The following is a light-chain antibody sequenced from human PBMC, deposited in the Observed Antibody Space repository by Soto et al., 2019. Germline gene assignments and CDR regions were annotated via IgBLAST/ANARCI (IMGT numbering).Light chain of an antibody. V-gene: IGKV4-1*01. Sequence: DIVMTQSPDSLAVSLGERATINCKSSQSVLYSSNNKNYLAWYQQKPGQAPRLLIYGASSRAPGIPDRFSGSGSGTDFTLTISRLEPEDFAVYYCQQYGSSPPLTFGGGTKVEIK. CDR1: QSVLYSSNNKNY. CDR2: GAS. J-gene: IGKJ4*01. CDR3: QQYGSSPPLT.